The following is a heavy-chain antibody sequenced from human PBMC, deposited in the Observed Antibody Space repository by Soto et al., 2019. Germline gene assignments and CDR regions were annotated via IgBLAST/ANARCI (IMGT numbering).Heavy chain of an antibody. D-gene: IGHD1-26*01. J-gene: IGHJ4*02. Sequence: EVQLVESGGGLVKPGGSLRLSCAASGFIFSSYSMNWVRQAPGKGLEWVSSITSTSSYTYYADSVKGRFTISRDNAKNSLYLQMNSLRAEDTAMYYCARGGVGFHFDYWGQGTLVTVSS. CDR3: ARGGVGFHFDY. V-gene: IGHV3-21*01. CDR1: GFIFSSYS. CDR2: ITSTSSYT.